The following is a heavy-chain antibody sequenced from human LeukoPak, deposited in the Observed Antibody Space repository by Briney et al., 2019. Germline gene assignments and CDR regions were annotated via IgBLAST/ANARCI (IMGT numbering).Heavy chain of an antibody. CDR1: GYTFTGYY. V-gene: IGHV1-2*02. Sequence: GASVKVSCKASGYTFTGYYMHWVRQAPGQGLEWMGWINPNTGATKYAEKFQGRVTMTGDTSISTGYMELSRLRSDDTAVYYCARALTRITMVRGVMDYWGQGTLVTVSS. D-gene: IGHD3-10*01. CDR3: ARALTRITMVRGVMDY. J-gene: IGHJ4*02. CDR2: INPNTGAT.